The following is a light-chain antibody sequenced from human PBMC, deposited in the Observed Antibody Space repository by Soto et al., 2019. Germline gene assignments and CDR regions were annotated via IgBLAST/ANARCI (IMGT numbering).Light chain of an antibody. Sequence: QSVLTQPASVSGSPGQSITISCTGTSSDVGGHDCVSWYQQHPGKAPKLIIYEVRNRPSGVSNRFSGSKSGNTASLTISGLQAEDEADYYCSSYSSTTLVFGTGTKVT. V-gene: IGLV2-14*01. CDR1: SSDVGGHDC. J-gene: IGLJ1*01. CDR3: SSYSSTTLV. CDR2: EVR.